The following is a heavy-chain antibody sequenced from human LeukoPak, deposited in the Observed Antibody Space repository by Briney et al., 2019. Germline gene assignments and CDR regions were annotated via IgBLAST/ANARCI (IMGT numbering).Heavy chain of an antibody. D-gene: IGHD1-26*01. CDR1: GFTFSSYS. Sequence: GGSLRLSCAASGFTFSSYSMNWVRQAPGKGLEWVPSISSSSSYIYYADSVKGRFTISRDNAKNSLYLQMNSLRAEDTAVYYCATGRGYYYGMDVWGQGTTVTVSS. V-gene: IGHV3-21*01. CDR2: ISSSSSYI. J-gene: IGHJ6*02. CDR3: ATGRGYYYGMDV.